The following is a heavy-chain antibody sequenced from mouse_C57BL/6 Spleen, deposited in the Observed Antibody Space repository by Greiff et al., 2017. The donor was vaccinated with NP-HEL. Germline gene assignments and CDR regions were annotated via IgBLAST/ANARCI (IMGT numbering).Heavy chain of an antibody. D-gene: IGHD2-4*01. CDR1: GYTFTSYW. J-gene: IGHJ2*01. Sequence: VQLQQPGTELVKPGASVKLSCKASGYTFTSYWMHWVKQRPGQGLEWIGNINPSNGGTNYNEKFKSKATLTVDKSSSTAYMQLSSLTSEDSAVYYCAREGGIYYDYFYFDYWGQGTTLTVSS. CDR2: INPSNGGT. CDR3: AREGGIYYDYFYFDY. V-gene: IGHV1-53*01.